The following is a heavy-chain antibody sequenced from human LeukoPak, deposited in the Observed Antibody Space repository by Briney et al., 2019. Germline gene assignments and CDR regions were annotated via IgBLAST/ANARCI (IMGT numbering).Heavy chain of an antibody. CDR3: ARAIYYGSGSLENWFDP. V-gene: IGHV4-34*01. CDR1: GGSFSGYY. J-gene: IGHJ5*02. Sequence: SSETLSLTCAVYGGSFSGYYWSWILQPPGKGLEWIGEINHSGSTNYNPSLKSRVTISVDTSKNQFSLKLSSVTAADTAVYYCARAIYYGSGSLENWFDPWGQGTLVTVSS. D-gene: IGHD3-10*01. CDR2: INHSGST.